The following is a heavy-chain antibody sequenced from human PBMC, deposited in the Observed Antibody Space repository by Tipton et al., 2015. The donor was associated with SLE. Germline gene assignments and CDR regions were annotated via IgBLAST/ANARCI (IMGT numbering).Heavy chain of an antibody. D-gene: IGHD6-19*01. V-gene: IGHV3-21*03. J-gene: IGHJ4*02. CDR3: ARVQYSSGSYFFDS. CDR2: ISSASLSM. CDR1: GFTFNDQR. Sequence: LRLSCAASGFTFNDQRMTWVRQAPGKGLEWVSSISSASLSMYYADSVKGRFTISRDNAKNSLYLQMNSLREEDTGVYYCARVQYSSGSYFFDSWGQGTLVTVSS.